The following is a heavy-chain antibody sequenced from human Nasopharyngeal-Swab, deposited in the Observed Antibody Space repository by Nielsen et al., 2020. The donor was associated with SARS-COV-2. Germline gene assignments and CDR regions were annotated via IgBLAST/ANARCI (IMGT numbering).Heavy chain of an antibody. CDR2: ISYDASDK. CDR3: ARDRPHWGCDY. V-gene: IGHV3-30*04. Sequence: GESLKISCAASGFTFSSYTIHWVRQAPGKELEWVAVISYDASDKYYADSVKGRFTLSRDNSKNTVYLQMNSLRAEDTAVYYCARDRPHWGCDYWGQGTLVTVSS. D-gene: IGHD3-16*01. J-gene: IGHJ4*02. CDR1: GFTFSSYT.